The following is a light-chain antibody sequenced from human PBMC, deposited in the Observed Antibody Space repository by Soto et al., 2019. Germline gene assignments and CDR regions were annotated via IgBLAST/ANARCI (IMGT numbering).Light chain of an antibody. CDR3: CSYAGSSTYV. Sequence: QSALTQPASGSGSPGQSSTISCTRTSSDVGSYNLVSWYQQHPGKAPKLMIYEVSKRPSGVSNRFSDSKSGNTASLTISGLQAEDEADYYCCSYAGSSTYVFGTGTKV. V-gene: IGLV2-23*02. CDR2: EVS. J-gene: IGLJ1*01. CDR1: SSDVGSYNL.